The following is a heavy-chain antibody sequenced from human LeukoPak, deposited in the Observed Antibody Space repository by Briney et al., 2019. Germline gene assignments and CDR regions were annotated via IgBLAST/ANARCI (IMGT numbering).Heavy chain of an antibody. J-gene: IGHJ4*02. V-gene: IGHV3-21*01. CDR1: GFTFSSYS. CDR3: ARDCLNIAAAGFDY. D-gene: IGHD6-13*01. CDR2: ISSSPYI. Sequence: GGSLRLSCAASGFTFSSYSMKWVRQAPGKGLEWGSSISSSPYIYYAASVKGRFTISRDNAENSLYLQINSLRAEDTAVYYCARDCLNIAAAGFDYWGQGTLVTVSS.